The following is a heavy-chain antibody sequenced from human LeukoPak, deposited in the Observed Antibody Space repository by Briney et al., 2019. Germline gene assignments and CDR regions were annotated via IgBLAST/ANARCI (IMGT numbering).Heavy chain of an antibody. CDR2: FYYGGST. CDR3: AALTIGAQWLANYFDY. CDR1: SGSISSNY. Sequence: KSSETLSLTCTVSSGSISSNYWGWIRQPPGKGMEWIGYFYYGGSTTYNPSLKSRVSISVDTSKNQFSLNLRSVTAADTAVYYCAALTIGAQWLANYFDYWGQGTLVTVSS. J-gene: IGHJ4*02. D-gene: IGHD6-19*01. V-gene: IGHV4-59*08.